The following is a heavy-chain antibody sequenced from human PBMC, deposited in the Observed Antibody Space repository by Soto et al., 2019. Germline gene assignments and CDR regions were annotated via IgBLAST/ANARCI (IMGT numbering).Heavy chain of an antibody. V-gene: IGHV4-59*01. CDR1: GGSISSYY. CDR3: ARESAAMVSFSGRFDY. D-gene: IGHD5-18*01. CDR2: IYYSGST. Sequence: SETLSLTCTVSGGSISSYYWSWIRQPPGKGLEWIGYIYYSGSTNYNPSLKSRVTIPVDTSKNQFSLKLSSVTAADTAVYYCARESAAMVSFSGRFDYWGQGTLVTVSS. J-gene: IGHJ4*02.